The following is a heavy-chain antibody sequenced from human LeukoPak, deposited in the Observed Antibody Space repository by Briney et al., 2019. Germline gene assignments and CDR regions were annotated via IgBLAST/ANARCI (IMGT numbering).Heavy chain of an antibody. CDR3: AGHARGSFLVY. V-gene: IGHV3-11*01. CDR2: ISSTSLSAI. D-gene: IGHD6-6*01. J-gene: IGHJ4*02. CDR1: GFSFSDYY. Sequence: PGGSLRLSCAASGFSFSDYYMSWIRQAPGKGLEWVSLISSTSLSAISYGDSVKGRFTTSRDNGRNSLFLQMNSLRAEDTATYYCAGHARGSFLVYWGQGILVTVST.